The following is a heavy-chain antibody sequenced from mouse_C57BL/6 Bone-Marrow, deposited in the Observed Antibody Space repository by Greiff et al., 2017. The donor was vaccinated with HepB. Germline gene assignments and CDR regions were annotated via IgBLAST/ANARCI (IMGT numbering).Heavy chain of an antibody. CDR1: GFTFSDYY. J-gene: IGHJ4*01. CDR3: ARPSTTVVGMDY. Sequence: EVQLVESGGGLVQPGGSLKLSCAASGFTFSDYYMYWVRQTPEKRLEWVAYISNGGGSTYYPDTVKGRFTISRDNAKNTLYLQMSRLKSEDTAMYYCARPSTTVVGMDYWGQGTSVTVSS. D-gene: IGHD1-1*01. CDR2: ISNGGGST. V-gene: IGHV5-12*01.